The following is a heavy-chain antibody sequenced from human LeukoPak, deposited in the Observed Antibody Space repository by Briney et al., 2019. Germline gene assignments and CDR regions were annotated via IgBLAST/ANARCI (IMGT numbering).Heavy chain of an antibody. J-gene: IGHJ6*04. CDR1: GFIFGSSW. V-gene: IGHV3-74*01. CDR3: ATYPGYESWSPFWGGMDV. D-gene: IGHD3-16*01. CDR2: ITRDGSST. Sequence: GGSLRLSCAASGFIFGSSWMHWVRQAPGKGLVWVSRITRDGSSTTYADSVKGRFTTSRDNAKNTLYLQMDSLRDDDTAVYYCATYPGYESWSPFWGGMDVWGNGTTVIVSS.